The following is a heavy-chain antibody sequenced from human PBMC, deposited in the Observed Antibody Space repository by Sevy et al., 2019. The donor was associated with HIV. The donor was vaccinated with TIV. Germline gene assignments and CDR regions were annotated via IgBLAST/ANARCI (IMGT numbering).Heavy chain of an antibody. V-gene: IGHV3-30-3*01. D-gene: IGHD1-26*01. CDR3: ARIHEWELWAALDY. CDR2: ISYDGSNK. Sequence: GGSLRLSCAASGFTFSSYAMHWVRQAPGKGLEWVAVISYDGSNKYYADSVKGRFTISRDNSKNTLYLQMNSLRAEDTVVYYCARIHEWELWAALDYWGQGTLVTVSS. J-gene: IGHJ4*02. CDR1: GFTFSSYA.